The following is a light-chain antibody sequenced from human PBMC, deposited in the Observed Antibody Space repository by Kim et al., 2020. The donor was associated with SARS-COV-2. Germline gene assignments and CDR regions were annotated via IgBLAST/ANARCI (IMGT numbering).Light chain of an antibody. CDR3: QQRRDWPLT. CDR2: DAS. Sequence: LSHGERATLSCRASQGISNWLAWYQQKPGQAPRLLICDASNRATGIPARFSGSGSGTDFTLTISSLEPEDFAVYYCQQRRDWPLTFGRGTKVDIK. CDR1: QGISNW. J-gene: IGKJ4*01. V-gene: IGKV3-11*01.